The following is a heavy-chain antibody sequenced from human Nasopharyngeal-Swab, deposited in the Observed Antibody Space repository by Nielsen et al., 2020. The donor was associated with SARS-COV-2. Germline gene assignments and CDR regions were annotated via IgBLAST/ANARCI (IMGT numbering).Heavy chain of an antibody. J-gene: IGHJ4*02. Sequence: WIRQPPGKGLEWVSAISGSGGSTYYADSVKGRFTISRDNSKNTLHLQMNRLRAEDTAVYYRAKDRNDYIWGSYRLTFDYWGQGTLVTVSS. CDR3: AKDRNDYIWGSYRLTFDY. CDR2: ISGSGGST. D-gene: IGHD3-16*02. V-gene: IGHV3-23*01.